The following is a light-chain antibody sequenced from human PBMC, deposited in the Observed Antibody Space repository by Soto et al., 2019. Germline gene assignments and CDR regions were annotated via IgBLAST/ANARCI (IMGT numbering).Light chain of an antibody. J-gene: IGLJ1*01. Sequence: QSVLTQPASVSGSPGQSITISCTGTSTDPATYDLVSWYQQHPGKAPQLIIYEVAKRPSGVSARFSGSQSGDTASLTISGLQAADEAYYYCSSFTSSSTLYVFGTGTKLTVL. CDR1: STDPATYDL. CDR2: EVA. CDR3: SSFTSSSTLYV. V-gene: IGLV2-14*02.